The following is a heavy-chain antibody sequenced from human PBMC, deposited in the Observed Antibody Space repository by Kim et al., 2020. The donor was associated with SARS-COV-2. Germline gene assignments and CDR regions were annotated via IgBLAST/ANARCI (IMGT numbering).Heavy chain of an antibody. CDR2: IYYSGST. J-gene: IGHJ5*02. Sequence: SETLSLTCTVSGGSISSYYWSWIRQPPGKGLEWIGYIYYSGSTNYNPSLKSRVTISVDTSKNQFSLKLSSVTAADTAVYYCARDTRIAAAGTDWFDPWGQGTLVTVSS. CDR3: ARDTRIAAAGTDWFDP. D-gene: IGHD6-13*01. V-gene: IGHV4-59*13. CDR1: GGSISSYY.